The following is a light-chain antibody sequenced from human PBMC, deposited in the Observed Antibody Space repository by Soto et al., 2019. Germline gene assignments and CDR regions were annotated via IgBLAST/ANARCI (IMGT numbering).Light chain of an antibody. CDR2: GAS. V-gene: IGKV3-15*01. CDR1: QSFSSN. J-gene: IGKJ1*01. Sequence: EIVMTQSPATLSVSPGERATLSCRASQSFSSNLAWYQQKPGQAPRLLIYGASTRATGVPARFSGSGSGTEFTLTISSLQSEDFADYYCQQYSEWPRTFGQGTKVEIK. CDR3: QQYSEWPRT.